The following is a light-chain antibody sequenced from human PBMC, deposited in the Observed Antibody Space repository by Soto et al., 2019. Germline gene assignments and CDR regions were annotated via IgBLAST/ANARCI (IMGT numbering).Light chain of an antibody. CDR3: QHYGSSVLYT. J-gene: IGKJ2*01. Sequence: EIVLTQSPGTLSLSPGERATLSCRASQSVSSSYLAWYQQKTGQAPRLLIYGASSRATGIPDRFSGSGSGTDFTLTISRLETEACAVYYCQHYGSSVLYTYGQGTKLEIK. V-gene: IGKV3-20*01. CDR2: GAS. CDR1: QSVSSSY.